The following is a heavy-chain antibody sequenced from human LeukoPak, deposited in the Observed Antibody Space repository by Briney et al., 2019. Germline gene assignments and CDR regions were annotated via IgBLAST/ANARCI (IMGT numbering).Heavy chain of an antibody. Sequence: TGGSLRLSCAASGFIFSDYWMHWVRQTPGKGLVWVSRIRSDGADIQYADSVRGRFTISRDNAKSTLYLQMNSLRTEDTAVYFCVRNMVRGIVYLDSWGQGTLVTVSS. CDR3: VRNMVRGIVYLDS. D-gene: IGHD3-10*01. CDR1: GFIFSDYW. CDR2: IRSDGADI. J-gene: IGHJ4*02. V-gene: IGHV3-74*03.